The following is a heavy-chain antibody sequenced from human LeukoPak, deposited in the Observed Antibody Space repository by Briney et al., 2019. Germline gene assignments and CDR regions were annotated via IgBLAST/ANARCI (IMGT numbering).Heavy chain of an antibody. Sequence: SETLSLTCAVYGGSFSGYYLSWIRQPPGKGLEWIGEINHSGSTNYNPSLKSRVTISVDTSKNQFSLKLSSVTAADTAVYYCASPGYSSGWYIHRAEYFQHWGQGTLVTVSS. CDR1: GGSFSGYY. CDR3: ASPGYSSGWYIHRAEYFQH. CDR2: INHSGST. D-gene: IGHD6-19*01. V-gene: IGHV4-34*01. J-gene: IGHJ1*01.